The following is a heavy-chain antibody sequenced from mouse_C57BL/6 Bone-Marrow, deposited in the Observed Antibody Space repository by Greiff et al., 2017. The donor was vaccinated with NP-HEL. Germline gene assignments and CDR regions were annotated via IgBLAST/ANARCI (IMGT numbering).Heavy chain of an antibody. J-gene: IGHJ2*01. D-gene: IGHD4-1*01. CDR2: ISSGGSYT. CDR1: GFTFSSYG. Sequence: DVHLVESGGDLVKPGGSLKLSCAASGFTFSSYGMSWVRQTPDKRLEWVATISSGGSYTYYPDSVKGRFTISRDNAKNTLYLQMSSLKSEDTAMYYCARQRWDDYWGQGTTLTVSS. CDR3: ARQRWDDY. V-gene: IGHV5-6*01.